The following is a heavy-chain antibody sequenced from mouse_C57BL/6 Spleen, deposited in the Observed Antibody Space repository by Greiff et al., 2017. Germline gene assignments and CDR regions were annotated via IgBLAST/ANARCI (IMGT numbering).Heavy chain of an antibody. CDR1: GYTFTSYW. D-gene: IGHD1-1*01. CDR3: ERGIYYYGSRGVYFDY. CDR2: IYPGSGST. Sequence: QVQLQQSGAELVKPGASVKMSCKASGYTFTSYWITWVKQRPGQGLEWIGDIYPGSGSTNYNEKFKSKATLTVDTSSSTAYMQLSSLTSEDSAVYYCERGIYYYGSRGVYFDYWGQGTTLTVSS. V-gene: IGHV1-55*01. J-gene: IGHJ2*01.